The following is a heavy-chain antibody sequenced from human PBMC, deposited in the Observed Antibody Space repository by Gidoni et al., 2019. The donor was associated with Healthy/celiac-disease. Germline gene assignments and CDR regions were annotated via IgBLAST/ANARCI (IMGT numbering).Heavy chain of an antibody. D-gene: IGHD2-15*01. CDR3: AREYGGYCSGGSCYPADY. J-gene: IGHJ4*02. Sequence: EVQLVESGGGLVKPGGSLRLSCAASGFPFSRYSMNWVRQAPGKGLEWVSSISSSSSYIYYADSVKGRFTISRDNAKNSLYLQMNSLRAEDTAVYYCAREYGGYCSGGSCYPADYWGQGTLVTVSS. V-gene: IGHV3-21*01. CDR2: ISSSSSYI. CDR1: GFPFSRYS.